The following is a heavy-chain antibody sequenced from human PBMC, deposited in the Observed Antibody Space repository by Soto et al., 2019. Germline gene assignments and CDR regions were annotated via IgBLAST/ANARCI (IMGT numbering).Heavy chain of an antibody. CDR2: ISYDGSNK. CDR1: GFTFSSYA. D-gene: IGHD5-18*01. CDR3: ARDLWIQLWFFDY. V-gene: IGHV3-30-3*01. J-gene: IGHJ4*02. Sequence: QVQLVESGGGVVQPGRSLRLSCAASGFTFSSYAMHWVRQAPGKGLEWVAVISYDGSNKYYADSVKGRFTISRDNSKNTLYLQRNGLRAEDTAVYYCARDLWIQLWFFDYWGQGTLVTVSS.